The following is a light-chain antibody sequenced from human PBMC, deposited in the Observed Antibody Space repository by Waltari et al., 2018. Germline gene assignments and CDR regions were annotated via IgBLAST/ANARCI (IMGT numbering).Light chain of an antibody. J-gene: IGKJ2*01. CDR3: QQYGRSWNT. V-gene: IGKV3-20*01. CDR1: QSVSSSY. CDR2: GAS. Sequence: EIVLTQSPGTLSLSPGERAILSCRASQSVSSSYLAWYQQNPGQAPRLLIYGASSRATGIPDRFSGSGSGTDFTLTISRLEPEDFAVYYCQQYGRSWNTFGQGTKLEIK.